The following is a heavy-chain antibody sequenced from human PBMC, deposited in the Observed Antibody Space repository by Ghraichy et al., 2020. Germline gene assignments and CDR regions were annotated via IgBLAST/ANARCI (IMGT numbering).Heavy chain of an antibody. J-gene: IGHJ4*02. CDR1: GGTFSSYS. Sequence: SVKVSCKASGGTFSSYSISWVRQAPGQGLEWMGGIIPVFGITNYAQKFQGRVTFTADKTTSTAYMELSSLRSEDTAVYYCARDAVVAGLEDSSGLYYGAYWGQGTLVTVSS. V-gene: IGHV1-69*10. CDR3: ARDAVVAGLEDSSGLYYGAY. CDR2: IIPVFGIT. D-gene: IGHD3-22*01.